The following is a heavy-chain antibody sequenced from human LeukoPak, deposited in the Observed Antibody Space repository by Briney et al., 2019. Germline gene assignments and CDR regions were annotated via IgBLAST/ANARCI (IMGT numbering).Heavy chain of an antibody. J-gene: IGHJ4*02. CDR1: GGSFSGYY. CDR2: INHSGST. Sequence: SETLSLTCAVYGGSFSGYYWSWIRQPPGKGLEWIGEINHSGSTNYNPSLKSRVTISVDTSKNQFSLKLSSVTAADTAVYYCARLVTYWGQGTLVTVSS. CDR3: ARLVTY. V-gene: IGHV4-34*01. D-gene: IGHD3-9*01.